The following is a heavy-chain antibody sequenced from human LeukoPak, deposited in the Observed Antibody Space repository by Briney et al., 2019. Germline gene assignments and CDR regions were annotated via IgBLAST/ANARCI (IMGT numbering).Heavy chain of an antibody. V-gene: IGHV1-8*01. Sequence: GASVKVSCKASGYTFTSYDINWVRQATGQGLEWMGWMNPNSGNTGYAQKFQGRVTMTRNTSISTAYMELSSLRSEDTAVYYCAKDRYGDYEAPFHYYMDAWGRGTTVTVSS. CDR3: AKDRYGDYEAPFHYYMDA. CDR1: GYTFTSYD. D-gene: IGHD5-12*01. J-gene: IGHJ6*03. CDR2: MNPNSGNT.